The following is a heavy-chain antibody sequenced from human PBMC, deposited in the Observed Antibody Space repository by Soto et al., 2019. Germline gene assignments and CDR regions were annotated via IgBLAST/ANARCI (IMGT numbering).Heavy chain of an antibody. Sequence: SETLSLTCAVYGGSFSGYYWSWIRQPPGKGLEWIGEINHSGSTNYNPSLKSRVTISVDTSKNQFSLKLRSVTAADTAEYYCARGTITMVRGVIPTIYYFDYWGQGTLVTVSS. D-gene: IGHD3-10*01. J-gene: IGHJ4*02. CDR3: ARGTITMVRGVIPTIYYFDY. CDR1: GGSFSGYY. CDR2: INHSGST. V-gene: IGHV4-34*01.